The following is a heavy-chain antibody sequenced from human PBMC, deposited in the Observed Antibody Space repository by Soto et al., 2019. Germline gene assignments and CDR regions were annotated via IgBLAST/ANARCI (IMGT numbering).Heavy chain of an antibody. CDR2: ISYDGSNK. J-gene: IGHJ5*02. D-gene: IGHD2-15*01. CDR1: GFIFSSYG. CDR3: AKEEASLAASWFDP. Sequence: GGSLRLSCAASGFIFSSYGMHWVRQAPCKGLEWVAVISYDGSNKYYADSVKGRFTISRDNSKNTLYLQMNSLRAEDTAVYYCAKEEASLAASWFDPWGQGTLVTVSS. V-gene: IGHV3-30*18.